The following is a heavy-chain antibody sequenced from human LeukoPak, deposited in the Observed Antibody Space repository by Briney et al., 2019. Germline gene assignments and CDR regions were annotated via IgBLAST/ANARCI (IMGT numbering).Heavy chain of an antibody. Sequence: ASVKVSCKASGGTFSSYAISWVRQAPGQGLEWMGGIIPIFGTANYAQKFQGRVTITADESTSTAYMELSSLRSEDTAVYYCARDPPYYDSSGYCLLGYWGQGTLVTVSS. CDR2: IIPIFGTA. CDR1: GGTFSSYA. V-gene: IGHV1-69*13. J-gene: IGHJ4*02. D-gene: IGHD3-22*01. CDR3: ARDPPYYDSSGYCLLGY.